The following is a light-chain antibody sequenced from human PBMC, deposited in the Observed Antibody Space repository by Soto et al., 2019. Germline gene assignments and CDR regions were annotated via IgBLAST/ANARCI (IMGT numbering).Light chain of an antibody. V-gene: IGKV3-20*01. CDR1: QSVSSSY. Sequence: EIVLTQSPGTLSLSPGERATLSCRASQSVSSSYLAWYQHKPGQAPRLLIYGASSRATGIPDRFSGSGSGTEFTLTISRLEPEDFAVYYCQQYGSSPNTFGQGTKLEIK. J-gene: IGKJ2*01. CDR2: GAS. CDR3: QQYGSSPNT.